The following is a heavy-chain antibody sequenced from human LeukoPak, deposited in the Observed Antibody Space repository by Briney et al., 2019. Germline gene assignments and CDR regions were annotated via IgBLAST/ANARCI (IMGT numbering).Heavy chain of an antibody. V-gene: IGHV3-15*01. CDR3: TTTLWFGELPYIN. J-gene: IGHJ4*02. CDR2: IKSKTDGGTT. Sequence: GGSLRLSCAASGFTFSNAWMSWVRQAPGKGLEWVGRIKSKTDGGTTDYAAPVKGRFTISRDDSKNTMYLQMNSLKTEDTAVYYCTTTLWFGELPYINWGQGTLVTVSS. CDR1: GFTFSNAW. D-gene: IGHD3-10*01.